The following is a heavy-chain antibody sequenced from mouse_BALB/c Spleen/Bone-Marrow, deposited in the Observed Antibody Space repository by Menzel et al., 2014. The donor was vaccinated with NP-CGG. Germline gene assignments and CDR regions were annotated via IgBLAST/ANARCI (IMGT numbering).Heavy chain of an antibody. CDR3: ARDDYYAMDY. CDR2: IRNKANGYTT. CDR1: GFTFTDYY. J-gene: IGHJ4*01. Sequence: EAQVVESGGGLVQPGGSLMLSCATSGFTFTDYYMSWVRQPPGKALEWLGFIRNKANGYTTEYSASVKGRFTISGDNSQSILYLQMNTLRAEDSATYYCARDDYYAMDYWGQGTSVTVSS. V-gene: IGHV7-3*02.